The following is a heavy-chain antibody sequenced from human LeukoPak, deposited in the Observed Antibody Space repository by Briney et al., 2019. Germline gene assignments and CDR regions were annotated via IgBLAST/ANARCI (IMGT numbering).Heavy chain of an antibody. V-gene: IGHV3-7*01. D-gene: IGHD2-15*01. Sequence: GGSLRLSCAASGFTFSSYWMSWVRQAPGKGLELVANIKQDGSEKYYVDSVKGRFTISRDNAKNSVYLQMNSPRAEDTAVYYCARTVVVVAATSAYFDYWGQGTLVTVSS. CDR1: GFTFSSYW. CDR3: ARTVVVVAATSAYFDY. CDR2: IKQDGSEK. J-gene: IGHJ4*02.